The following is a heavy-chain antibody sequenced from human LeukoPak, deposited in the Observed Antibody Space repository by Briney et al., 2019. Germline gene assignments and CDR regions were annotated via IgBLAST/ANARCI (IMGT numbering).Heavy chain of an antibody. CDR1: GYSFTNYW. D-gene: IGHD6-19*01. V-gene: IGHV5-51*01. J-gene: IGHJ4*02. CDR2: IYPGDSDT. Sequence: GESLKISCKGSGYSFTNYWIGWVRQMPGKGLEWMGIIYPGDSDTTYSPSFQGQVTISADKSISTAYLQWSSLKASDTAIYYCARRLKNSNGWTFDYWGQGTLVTVSS. CDR3: ARRLKNSNGWTFDY.